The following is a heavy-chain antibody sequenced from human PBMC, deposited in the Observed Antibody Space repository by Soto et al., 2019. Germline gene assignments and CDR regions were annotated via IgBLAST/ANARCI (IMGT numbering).Heavy chain of an antibody. CDR1: GFTFSSYG. J-gene: IGHJ4*02. CDR2: ISYDGSNK. CDR3: ARDGGYCTNGVCYMAPFDY. V-gene: IGHV3-30*03. Sequence: PGESLKISCAASGFTFSSYGMHWVRQAPGKGLEWVAVISYDGSNKYYADSVKGRFTISRDNAKNSLYLQMNSLRSEDTAVYYCARDGGYCTNGVCYMAPFDYWGQGTLVTVSS. D-gene: IGHD2-8*01.